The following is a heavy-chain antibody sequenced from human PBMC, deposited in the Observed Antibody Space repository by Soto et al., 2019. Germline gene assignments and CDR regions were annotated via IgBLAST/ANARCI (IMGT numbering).Heavy chain of an antibody. CDR2: IYYSGST. CDR1: GGSTSSSSHY. V-gene: IGHV4-39*01. D-gene: IGHD2-2*02. CDR3: ARHVLVPAAIGGMDV. J-gene: IGHJ6*02. Sequence: QLQLQESGPGLVKPSETLSLTCTVSGGSTSSSSHYWGWIRQPPGKGLEWIGSIYYSGSTYYNPSLKSRVTISVDTSNNQFSLRLSSVTAADTAVYYCARHVLVPAAIGGMDVWGQGTTVTVSS.